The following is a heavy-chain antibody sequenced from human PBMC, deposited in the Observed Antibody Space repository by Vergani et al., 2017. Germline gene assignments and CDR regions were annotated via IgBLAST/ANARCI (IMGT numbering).Heavy chain of an antibody. J-gene: IGHJ4*02. D-gene: IGHD3-22*01. V-gene: IGHV1-18*01. CDR2: ISAYNGNT. Sequence: QVQLVQSGAEVKKPGASVKVSCKASGYTFTSYGFSWVRQAPGQGLEWMGWISAYNGNTNYAQKLQGRVTMTTDTSTSTAYMELRSLRSDDTAVYYCARDRSTYYDSSGYYFPFDYWGQGTLVTVSS. CDR1: GYTFTSYG. CDR3: ARDRSTYYDSSGYYFPFDY.